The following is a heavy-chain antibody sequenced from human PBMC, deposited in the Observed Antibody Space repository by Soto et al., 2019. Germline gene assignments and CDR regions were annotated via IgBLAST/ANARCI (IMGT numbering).Heavy chain of an antibody. CDR1: GGSFSDYG. CDR3: ARVSDY. V-gene: IGHV4-34*01. CDR2: INHSGST. J-gene: IGHJ4*02. Sequence: QVQLQQWGARLLKPSETLSLTCAVYGGSFSDYGWGWIRQTPGKGLEWIGEINHSGSTNYNPSLKSRVTMSVDTSKYQFSLKLSSVTAADTAVYYCARVSDYWGQGTLVTVSS.